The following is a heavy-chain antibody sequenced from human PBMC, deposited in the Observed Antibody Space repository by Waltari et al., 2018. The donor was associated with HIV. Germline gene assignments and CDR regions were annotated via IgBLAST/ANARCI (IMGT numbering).Heavy chain of an antibody. CDR3: ARGYDSSGYYYVFDY. V-gene: IGHV1-8*01. CDR2: MNPNSGNT. J-gene: IGHJ4*02. CDR1: GSTLPSYD. Sequence: QVQLVQSGAEVKKPGASVKVSCKDSGSTLPSYDINWVRTATGQGLEWMGWMNPNSGNTGYAQKFQGRVTMTRNTSISTAYMELSSLRSEDTAVYYCARGYDSSGYYYVFDYWGQGTLVTVSS. D-gene: IGHD3-22*01.